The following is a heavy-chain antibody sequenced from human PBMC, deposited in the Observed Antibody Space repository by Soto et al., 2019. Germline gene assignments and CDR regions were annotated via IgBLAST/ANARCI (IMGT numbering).Heavy chain of an antibody. CDR1: GFTVSSNY. D-gene: IGHD6-13*01. CDR2: IYSGGST. V-gene: IGHV3-53*01. Sequence: GGSLRLSCAASGFTVSSNYMSWVRQAPGKGLEWVSVIYSGGSTYYADSVKGRFTISRGNSKNTLYLQMNSLRAEDTAVYYCARAGAAAGISWFDPWGQGTLVTVSS. J-gene: IGHJ5*02. CDR3: ARAGAAAGISWFDP.